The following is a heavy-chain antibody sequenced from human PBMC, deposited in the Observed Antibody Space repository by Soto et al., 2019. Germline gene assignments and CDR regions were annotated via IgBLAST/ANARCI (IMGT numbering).Heavy chain of an antibody. CDR3: ARAVFRYDSSGPNYYYYYGMDV. CDR2: IIPIFGTA. J-gene: IGHJ6*02. Sequence: SGEVSCEASGGTFGSCAISWVRQAPGQGLEWMGGIIPIFGTANYAQKFQGRVTITADESTSTAYMELSSLRSEDTAVYYCARAVFRYDSSGPNYYYYYGMDVWGQGTTVTSP. D-gene: IGHD3-22*01. V-gene: IGHV1-69*13. CDR1: GGTFGSCA.